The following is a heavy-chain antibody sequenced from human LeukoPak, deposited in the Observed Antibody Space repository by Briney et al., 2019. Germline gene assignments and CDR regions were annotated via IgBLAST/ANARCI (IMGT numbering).Heavy chain of an antibody. D-gene: IGHD3-22*01. CDR2: IDSVGST. J-gene: IGHJ4*02. CDR3: ARANYGISGYYPGFFDC. V-gene: IGHV3-66*01. Sequence: GGSLRLSCAASGFTVSSNYMNWVRQAPGKGLEWVSVIDSVGSTYYSDSAKGRFTISRDNAKNTLYLQMNSLRADDTAVYYCARANYGISGYYPGFFDCWGQGTLVTVSS. CDR1: GFTVSSNY.